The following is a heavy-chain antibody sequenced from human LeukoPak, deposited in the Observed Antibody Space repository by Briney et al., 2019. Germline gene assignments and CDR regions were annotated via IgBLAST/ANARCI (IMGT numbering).Heavy chain of an antibody. V-gene: IGHV3-53*01. CDR1: GFIVSSIY. Sequence: GGSLRLSCAASGFIVSSIYMSWVRQAPGKGLEWVSVIYGGGSTYYADSVKGRFSISRDTSKNAVYLQMNSLRAEDTAVYYCARAQFYHDSSTYGPDYWGQGTLVTVSS. CDR2: IYGGGST. J-gene: IGHJ4*02. CDR3: ARAQFYHDSSTYGPDY. D-gene: IGHD3-22*01.